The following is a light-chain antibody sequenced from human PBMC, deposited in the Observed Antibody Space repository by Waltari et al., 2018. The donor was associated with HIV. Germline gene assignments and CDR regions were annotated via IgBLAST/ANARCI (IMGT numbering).Light chain of an antibody. CDR3: QQYKNWPPFT. J-gene: IGKJ3*01. CDR1: QSVSTN. CDR2: GAS. V-gene: IGKV3-15*01. Sequence: KVMTQSPATLSVSPGEGATLSCRASQSVSTNVAWYQQRPGQSPRLLIYGASTRATVIPAGFSGSGSETEFNLTSSSLQSEDFAVDYCQQYKNWPPFTFGPGTKVEIK.